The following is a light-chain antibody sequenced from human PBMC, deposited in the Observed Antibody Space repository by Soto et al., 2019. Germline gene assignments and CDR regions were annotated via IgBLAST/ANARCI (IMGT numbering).Light chain of an antibody. Sequence: EIVLTQSPGTLSLSPGERATLSCRASQSVGSSYLAWYQQKPGQAPRVLIYGASSRATGIPDRFSGSGSGTDFSLTISRLEPEDFAVYYCQQYATSPFTFGPGTKWDSK. J-gene: IGKJ3*01. V-gene: IGKV3-20*01. CDR3: QQYATSPFT. CDR2: GAS. CDR1: QSVGSSY.